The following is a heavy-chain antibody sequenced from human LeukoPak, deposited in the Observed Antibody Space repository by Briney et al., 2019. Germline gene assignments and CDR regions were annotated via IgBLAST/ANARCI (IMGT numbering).Heavy chain of an antibody. D-gene: IGHD2-2*01. CDR1: GGSISSYN. CDR3: ARVRYCSSTSCYDSNYYYYYYMDV. J-gene: IGHJ6*03. Sequence: SETLSLTCTVSGGSISSYNWSWIRKPPGKGLERIWDIYYNGNTNYNPSLKSRVTISVDTSQNQFSLKLSSVPAADTAVYYCARVRYCSSTSCYDSNYYYYYYMDVWGKGTTVTISS. CDR2: IYYNGNT. V-gene: IGHV4-59*01.